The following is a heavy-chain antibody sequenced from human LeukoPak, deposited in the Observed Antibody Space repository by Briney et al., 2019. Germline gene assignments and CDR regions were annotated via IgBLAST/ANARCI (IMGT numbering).Heavy chain of an antibody. D-gene: IGHD1-26*01. CDR2: INPNSGGT. V-gene: IGHV1-2*02. J-gene: IGHJ4*02. Sequence: ASVKVSCRASGYTFTGYYMHWVRQAPGQGLEWMGWINPNSGGTNYAQKFQGRVTMTRDTSISTAYMELSRLRSDDTAVYYCARGVGWELLSSIFDYWGRGTLVTVSS. CDR3: ARGVGWELLSSIFDY. CDR1: GYTFTGYY.